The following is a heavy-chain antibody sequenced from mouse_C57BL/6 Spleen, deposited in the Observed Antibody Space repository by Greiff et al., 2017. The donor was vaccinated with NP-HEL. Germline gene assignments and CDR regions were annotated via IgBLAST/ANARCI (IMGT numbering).Heavy chain of an antibody. Sequence: VQLQQPGTELVKPGASVKLSCKASGYTFTSYWMHWVKQRPGQGLEWIGNINPSNGGTNYNEKFKSKATLTVDKSSSTAYMQLSSLTSEDSAVYYCAREEIYYYGSSLAWFAYWGQGTLVTVSA. V-gene: IGHV1-53*01. CDR2: INPSNGGT. D-gene: IGHD1-1*01. CDR1: GYTFTSYW. J-gene: IGHJ3*01. CDR3: AREEIYYYGSSLAWFAY.